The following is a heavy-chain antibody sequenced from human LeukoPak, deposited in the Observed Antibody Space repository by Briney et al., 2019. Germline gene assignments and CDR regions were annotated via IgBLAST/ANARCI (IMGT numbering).Heavy chain of an antibody. CDR2: IKSKGDGETT. J-gene: IGHJ6*02. Sequence: NPGGSLRLSCAASGSRFTNAWMNWVRQAPGKGLEWVGRIKSKGDGETTDYAAPVKGRFTMSRDHTKDTLYLQMNSLRAEDTAVYYCAKVSYGSGSYYTGYYGMDVWGQGTTVTVSS. V-gene: IGHV3-15*01. CDR3: AKVSYGSGSYYTGYYGMDV. CDR1: GSRFTNAW. D-gene: IGHD3-10*01.